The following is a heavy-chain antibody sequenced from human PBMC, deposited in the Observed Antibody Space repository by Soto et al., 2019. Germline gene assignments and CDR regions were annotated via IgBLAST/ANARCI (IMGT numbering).Heavy chain of an antibody. D-gene: IGHD1-7*01. CDR3: ARGGYNWNYRANYYYYYGMDV. CDR1: GGTFSSYA. V-gene: IGHV1-69*13. CDR2: IIPIFGTA. Sequence: SVKVSCKASGGTFSSYAISWVRQAPGQGLEWTGGIIPIFGTANYAQKFQGRVTITADESTSTAYMELSSLRSEDTAVYYCARGGYNWNYRANYYYYYGMDVWGQGTTVTVSS. J-gene: IGHJ6*02.